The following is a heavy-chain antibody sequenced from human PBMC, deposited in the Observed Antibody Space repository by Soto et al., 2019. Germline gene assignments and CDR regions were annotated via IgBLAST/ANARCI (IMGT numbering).Heavy chain of an antibody. CDR1: GFTFSSYA. CDR3: ARDRIPYDLLYYFDY. D-gene: IGHD3-16*01. Sequence: QVQLVESGGGVVQPGRSLRLSCAASGFTFSSYAMHWVRQAPGKGLEWVAVISYDGSNKYYADSVKGRFTISRDNSKNTLYLQMNSLRAEDTAVYYCARDRIPYDLLYYFDYWGQGTLVTVSS. J-gene: IGHJ4*02. V-gene: IGHV3-30-3*01. CDR2: ISYDGSNK.